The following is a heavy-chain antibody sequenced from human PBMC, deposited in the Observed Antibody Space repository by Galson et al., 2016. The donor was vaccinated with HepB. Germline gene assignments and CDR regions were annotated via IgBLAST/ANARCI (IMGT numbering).Heavy chain of an antibody. D-gene: IGHD3-3*01. V-gene: IGHV4-34*01. Sequence: LSLTCTVHGGSLGGYYWSWIRQPPGKGLEWIGEINHSGGTSYNPSLKGRVTISIDTSKNQFSLKVSSVTAADTAVYFCSRDLWSGGPEGYWGQGTLVSVSS. J-gene: IGHJ4*02. CDR3: SRDLWSGGPEGY. CDR2: INHSGGT. CDR1: GGSLGGYY.